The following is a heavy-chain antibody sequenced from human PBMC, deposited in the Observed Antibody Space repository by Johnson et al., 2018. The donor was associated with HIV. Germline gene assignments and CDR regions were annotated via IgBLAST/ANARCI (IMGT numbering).Heavy chain of an antibody. Sequence: QVQLVESGGGVVQPGRSLRLSCAASGFTFSSYALHWVRQAPGKGLEWVAVISSDGSNEYYADSVKGRFTISRDNSKNTLYLQMNSLRAEDTAVYYCARDTDIVVVPARGDAFDIWGQGTMVTVSS. CDR2: ISSDGSNE. V-gene: IGHV3-30-3*01. CDR3: ARDTDIVVVPARGDAFDI. D-gene: IGHD2-2*01. CDR1: GFTFSSYA. J-gene: IGHJ3*02.